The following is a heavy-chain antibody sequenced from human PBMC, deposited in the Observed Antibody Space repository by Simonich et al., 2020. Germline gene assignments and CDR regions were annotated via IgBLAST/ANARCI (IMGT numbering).Heavy chain of an antibody. V-gene: IGHV4-38-2*01. J-gene: IGHJ6*02. CDR2: IYHSGST. CDR1: GYSISSGYY. D-gene: IGHD6-13*01. CDR3: ARVGYSNYYYYGMDV. Sequence: QVQLQESGPGLVKPSETLSLTCAVSGYSISSGYYWGWIRQPPGKGLEWIGSIYHSGSTYYNPSLTRRVTISVDTSKNQFSLKLSSVTAADTAVYYCARVGYSNYYYYGMDVWGQGTTVTVSS.